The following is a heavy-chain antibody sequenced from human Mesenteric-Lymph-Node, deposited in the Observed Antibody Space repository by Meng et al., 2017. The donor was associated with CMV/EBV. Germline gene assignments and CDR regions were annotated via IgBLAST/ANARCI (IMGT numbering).Heavy chain of an antibody. CDR3: ARSPLVPAASVDLAEGWFDP. V-gene: IGHV1-2*02. J-gene: IGHJ5*02. D-gene: IGHD2-2*01. CDR1: GYTFTDYY. Sequence: ASVKVSCKASGYTFTDYYIHWMRQAPGQGPEWMGWINPNSGGTRYAPTFQGRVTMTGDTSISTAYMELSSLRSDDTAVYYCARSPLVPAASVDLAEGWFDPWGQGTLVTVSS. CDR2: INPNSGGT.